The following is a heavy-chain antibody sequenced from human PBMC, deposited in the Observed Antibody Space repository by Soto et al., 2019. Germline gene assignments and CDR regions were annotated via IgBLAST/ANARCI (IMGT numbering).Heavy chain of an antibody. V-gene: IGHV3-33*01. Sequence: PGGSLRLSCAASGFTFSSYGMHWVRQAPGKGLEWVAVIWYDGSNKYYADSVKGRFTISRDSSKNTLYLQMNSLRAEDTAVYYCARDLVVEAAMDYYYYYGMDVWGQGTTVTVSS. CDR2: IWYDGSNK. D-gene: IGHD2-15*01. CDR1: GFTFSSYG. CDR3: ARDLVVEAAMDYYYYYGMDV. J-gene: IGHJ6*02.